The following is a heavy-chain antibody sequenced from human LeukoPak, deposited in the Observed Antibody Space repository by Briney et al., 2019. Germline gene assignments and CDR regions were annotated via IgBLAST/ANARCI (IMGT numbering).Heavy chain of an antibody. CDR3: ARDRCSGGSCFFDY. CDR2: ITGRGDAT. D-gene: IGHD2-15*01. Sequence: GGSLRLSCAGSDFSFITYAMTWVRQAPGKGLEWVSTITGRGDATYYAGSVKGRFTISRDNSKNTLYLQMNSLRAEDTAVYYCARDRCSGGSCFFDYWGQGTLVTVSS. CDR1: DFSFITYA. V-gene: IGHV3-23*01. J-gene: IGHJ4*02.